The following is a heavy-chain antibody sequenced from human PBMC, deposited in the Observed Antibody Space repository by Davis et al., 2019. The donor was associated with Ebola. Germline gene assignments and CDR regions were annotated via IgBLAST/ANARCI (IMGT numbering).Heavy chain of an antibody. CDR2: ISSTRNYI. J-gene: IGHJ4*02. Sequence: GESLKISCAASGFIFSTYSMNWVRQAPGKGLEWVSSISSTRNYIYYADSVKGRFTISRDNAKNSLYLQMNSLRAEDTAVLYCARTACTTTSCSLGGADYWGQGTLVTVSS. V-gene: IGHV3-21*01. D-gene: IGHD2-2*01. CDR3: ARTACTTTSCSLGGADY. CDR1: GFIFSTYS.